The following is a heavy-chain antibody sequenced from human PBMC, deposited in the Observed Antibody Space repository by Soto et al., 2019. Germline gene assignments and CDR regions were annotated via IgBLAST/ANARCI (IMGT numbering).Heavy chain of an antibody. Sequence: QVHLQESGPGLVKPSQTLSLTCTVSGGSISSSDYYWSWIRQPPGKGLEWIGYIYSSGNTYYNPSLKSRLTTSVDTSKHQFSLKLNSVTAADTALYYCARGLSAATVVTCYFDYWGQGTLVTVSS. D-gene: IGHD4-17*01. V-gene: IGHV4-31*03. CDR3: ARGLSAATVVTCYFDY. CDR1: GGSISSSDYY. J-gene: IGHJ4*02. CDR2: IYSSGNT.